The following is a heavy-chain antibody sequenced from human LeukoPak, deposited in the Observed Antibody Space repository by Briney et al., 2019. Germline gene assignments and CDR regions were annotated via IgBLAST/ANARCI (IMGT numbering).Heavy chain of an antibody. D-gene: IGHD6-13*01. V-gene: IGHV1-46*01. CDR2: INPSGGST. CDR1: GYTFTSYH. J-gene: IGHJ5*02. CDR3: ARAGYSHTCFDP. Sequence: ASVKVSCKASGYTFTSYHMHWVRQAPGQGLEWMGIINPSGGSTSYAQKFQGRVTMTRDTSTSTVYMELSSLRSEDTAVYYCARAGYSHTCFDPWGQGTLVTVSS.